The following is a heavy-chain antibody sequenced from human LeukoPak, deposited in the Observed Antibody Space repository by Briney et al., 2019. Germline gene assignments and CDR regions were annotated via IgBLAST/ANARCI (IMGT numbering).Heavy chain of an antibody. CDR2: IYDSGST. CDR1: GGSISSYY. CDR3: ARQSISGSSLSYFDY. J-gene: IGHJ4*02. D-gene: IGHD3-22*01. V-gene: IGHV4-59*01. Sequence: SETLSLTCTVSGGSISSYYWSWIRQPPGKGLEWMGNIYDSGSTNYNPSLKSRLTISVDTSKNQCSLKLSSVTAADTAVYYCARQSISGSSLSYFDYWGQGTLVNVSS.